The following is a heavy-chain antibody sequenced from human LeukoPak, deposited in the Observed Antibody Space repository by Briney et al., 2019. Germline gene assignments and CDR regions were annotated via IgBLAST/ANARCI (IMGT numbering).Heavy chain of an antibody. CDR3: AKGSPQYYFDY. J-gene: IGHJ4*02. CDR2: ISGNGDST. CDR1: GFTFRSYA. D-gene: IGHD6-19*01. Sequence: GGSLRLSCSASGFTFRSYAMHWVRQAPGKGLEYVSAISGNGDSTYYADSVKGTFTISRDNSKNTLYLQMNSLRAEDTAVYYCAKGSPQYYFDYWGQGTLVTVSS. V-gene: IGHV3-64*04.